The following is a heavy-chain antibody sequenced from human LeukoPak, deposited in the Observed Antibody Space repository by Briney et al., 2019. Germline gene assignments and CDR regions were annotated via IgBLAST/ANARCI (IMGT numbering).Heavy chain of an antibody. J-gene: IGHJ4*02. D-gene: IGHD3-16*01. CDR3: ARDRLPFDFDY. CDR1: GFTFSSHW. Sequence: GGSLRLSCVASGFTFSSHWMTWVRQAPGKGLEWVANIKEDGSETYYVDSVKGRFTISRDNAKNSLYLQMNNLRAEDTAVYYCARDRLPFDFDYWGQGTLVTVSS. V-gene: IGHV3-7*03. CDR2: IKEDGSET.